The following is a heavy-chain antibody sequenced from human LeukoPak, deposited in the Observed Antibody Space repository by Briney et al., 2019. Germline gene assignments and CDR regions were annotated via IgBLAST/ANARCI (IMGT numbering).Heavy chain of an antibody. CDR1: GFTFSSYW. J-gene: IGHJ3*02. V-gene: IGHV3-23*01. D-gene: IGHD3-9*01. CDR3: AKENVLRYFDWLLKGPAFDI. CDR2: ISGSGGST. Sequence: GGSLRLSCAASGFTFSSYWMSWVRQAPGKGLEWVSAISGSGGSTYYADSVKGRFTISRDNSKNTLYLQMNSLRAEDTAVYYCAKENVLRYFDWLLKGPAFDIWGQGTMVTVSS.